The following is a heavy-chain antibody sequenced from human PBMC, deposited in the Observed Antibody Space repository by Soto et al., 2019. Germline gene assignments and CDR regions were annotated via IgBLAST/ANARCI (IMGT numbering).Heavy chain of an antibody. J-gene: IGHJ5*02. D-gene: IGHD6-19*01. CDR1: GYTFTSYG. V-gene: IGHV1-18*01. CDR2: ISAYNGNT. Sequence: QVQLVQSGAEVKKPGASVKVSCKASGYTFTSYGISWVRQAPGQGLEWMGWISAYNGNTNYAQKLQGRVTMTTDTSTSTAYRELRSLRSDDTAVYYCAREGPMLYSSGWYLGFDPWGQGTLVTVSS. CDR3: AREGPMLYSSGWYLGFDP.